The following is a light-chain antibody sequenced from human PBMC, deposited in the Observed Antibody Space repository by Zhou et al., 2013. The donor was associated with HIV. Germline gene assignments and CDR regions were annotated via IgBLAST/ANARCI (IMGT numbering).Light chain of an antibody. CDR3: QEFDDLLFT. J-gene: IGKJ3*01. V-gene: IGKV1-33*01. CDR2: DAS. CDR1: QDISNY. Sequence: DIQMTQSPSSLSASVGDRVTITCQASQDISNYLNWYQQKPGKAPKLLIYDASNLETGVPSRFSGSGSGTNFTFTISSLQPEDIGTYYCQEFDDLLFTFGPGTKVNV.